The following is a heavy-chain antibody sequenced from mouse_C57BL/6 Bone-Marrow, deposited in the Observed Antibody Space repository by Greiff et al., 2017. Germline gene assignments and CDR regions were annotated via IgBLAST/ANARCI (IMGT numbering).Heavy chain of an antibody. CDR3: ARRNYDYPYAMDY. J-gene: IGHJ4*01. CDR1: GYAFSSSW. CDR2: IYPGDGDT. V-gene: IGHV1-82*01. D-gene: IGHD2-4*01. Sequence: QVHVKQSGPELVKPGASVKISCKASGYAFSSSWMNWVKQRPGKGLEWIGRIYPGDGDTNYNGKFKGKATLTADKSSRTAYMKLSSLTSEDSAVYFCARRNYDYPYAMDYWGQGTSVTVSS.